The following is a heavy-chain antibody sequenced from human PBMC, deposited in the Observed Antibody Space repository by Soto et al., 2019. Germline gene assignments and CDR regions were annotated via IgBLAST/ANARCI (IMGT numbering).Heavy chain of an antibody. D-gene: IGHD3-9*01. CDR2: MNPNSGNT. CDR1: GYTFTSYD. J-gene: IGHJ4*02. V-gene: IGHV1-8*01. Sequence: QVQLVQSGAEVKKPGASVKVSCKASGYTFTSYDSNWVRQATGQGLEWMGWMNPNSGNTGYAQKFQGRVTRTRNTSISTAYMELSSLRSEATAVYYCASQRRYFDLSTDYWGQGTLVTVSS. CDR3: ASQRRYFDLSTDY.